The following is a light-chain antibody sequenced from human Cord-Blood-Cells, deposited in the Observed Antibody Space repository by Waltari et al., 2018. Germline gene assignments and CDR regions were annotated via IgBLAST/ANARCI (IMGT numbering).Light chain of an antibody. Sequence: DIQMTQSPSTLSASVGDRVTITCRARQILSSCLAWCQQKPGKAPKHLFYKASSLESGVPSSFSGSGSGTEFSLTISSLQPDDFATYYCQQYNIYSWTFGQGTKVEIQ. J-gene: IGKJ1*01. CDR3: QQYNIYSWT. CDR2: KAS. CDR1: QILSSC. V-gene: IGKV1-5*03.